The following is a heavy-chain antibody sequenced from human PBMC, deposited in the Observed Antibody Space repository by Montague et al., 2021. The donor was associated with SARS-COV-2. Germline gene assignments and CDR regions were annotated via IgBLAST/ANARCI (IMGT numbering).Heavy chain of an antibody. CDR1: GGSVISDTYF. D-gene: IGHD3-9*01. CDR3: ARAANILSGFYNHPFEY. V-gene: IGHV4-61*01. CDR2: IYDSDTT. J-gene: IGHJ4*02. Sequence: SETLSLTCTVSGGSVISDTYFWSWIRQPPGKGLEWIAYIYDSDTTXNXXXXWXRVSISSDRSKNQYSLKLTSVTPADTAVYYCARAANILSGFYNHPFEYWGQGILVTVSS.